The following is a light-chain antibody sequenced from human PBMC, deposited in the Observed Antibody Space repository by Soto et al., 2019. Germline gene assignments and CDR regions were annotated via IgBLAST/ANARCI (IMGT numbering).Light chain of an antibody. CDR2: GAS. CDR1: QSVSSSY. V-gene: IGKV3-20*01. CDR3: QQYGSSPFT. J-gene: IGKJ3*01. Sequence: EIVLTQSPGTLSLSPGERATLSCRASQSVSSSYLAWYQHKPGQAPRLLIYGASSRAAGIPDRFSGSGSGTDFTLTIRRLXXEDLAVYYCQQYGSSPFTFGPGTKVDI.